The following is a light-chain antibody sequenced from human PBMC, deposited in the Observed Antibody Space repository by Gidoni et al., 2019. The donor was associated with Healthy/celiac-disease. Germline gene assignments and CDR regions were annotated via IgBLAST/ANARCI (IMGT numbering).Light chain of an antibody. V-gene: IGKV1-39*01. J-gene: IGKJ4*01. CDR2: AAS. CDR3: QQCYSTPST. Sequence: IQMTQSPSSLSASVGDRVNITFRASQSISSYLNWYQQKPGKAPKLLIYAASSLQSGVPSRFSGSGSGTDFTLTISSLQPEDFATYYCQQCYSTPSTFXGXTKVEIK. CDR1: QSISSY.